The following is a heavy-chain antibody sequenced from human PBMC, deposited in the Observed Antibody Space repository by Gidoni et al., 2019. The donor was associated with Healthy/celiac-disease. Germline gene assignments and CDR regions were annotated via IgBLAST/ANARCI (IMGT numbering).Heavy chain of an antibody. Sequence: QVTLKESGPVLVKPTETLTLTCTVSGFSLSNARMGVSWIRQPPGKALEWLAHIFSNDEKSYSTSLKSRLTISKDTSKSQVVLTMTNMDPVDTATYYCAQMMIPSEYSSSSDYYGMDVWGQGTTVTVSS. CDR1: GFSLSNARMG. D-gene: IGHD6-6*01. J-gene: IGHJ6*02. CDR2: IFSNDEK. CDR3: AQMMIPSEYSSSSDYYGMDV. V-gene: IGHV2-26*01.